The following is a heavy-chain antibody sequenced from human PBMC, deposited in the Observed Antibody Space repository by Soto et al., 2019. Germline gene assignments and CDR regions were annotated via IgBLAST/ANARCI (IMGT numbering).Heavy chain of an antibody. CDR1: GYSFTSYC. D-gene: IGHD6-13*01. CDR3: ARHMEAAAGEFYYYYGMDV. V-gene: IGHV5-51*01. J-gene: IGHJ6*01. CDR2: IYPGDSET. Sequence: AESLTTYCKGSGYSFTSYCIGWVLQMSGKGLEWMGIIYPGDSETRYSPSFQGQVTISADKSISTAYLQWSSLKASDTAMYYCARHMEAAAGEFYYYYGMDVWGQGTTVTVSS.